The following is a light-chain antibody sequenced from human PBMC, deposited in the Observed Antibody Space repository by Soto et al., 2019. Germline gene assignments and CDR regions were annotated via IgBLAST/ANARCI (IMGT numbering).Light chain of an antibody. CDR1: QGISSY. CDR2: AAS. V-gene: IGKV1-9*01. Sequence: DIQLTQSPSFLSASVGDRVTITCRASQGISSYLAWYQQKPGKAPKLLIYAASTLQSGVPSRFGGSGSGTEFTLTISSLQPEDFATYYCLQLNSYPLTFGGGTKVEIK. CDR3: LQLNSYPLT. J-gene: IGKJ4*01.